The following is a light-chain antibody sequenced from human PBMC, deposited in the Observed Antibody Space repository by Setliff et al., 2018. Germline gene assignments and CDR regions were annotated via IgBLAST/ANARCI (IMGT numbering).Light chain of an antibody. CDR2: GAS. CDR1: QSVSSSY. CDR3: QQYSSSPRT. Sequence: TLSLSPGERATLSCRASQSVSSSYLAWYQQKPGQAPRLLIYGASSRATGIPDRFSGSGSGTDFTLTINRLESEDFAVYYCQQYSSSPRTFGGGTKVDIK. V-gene: IGKV3-20*01. J-gene: IGKJ4*01.